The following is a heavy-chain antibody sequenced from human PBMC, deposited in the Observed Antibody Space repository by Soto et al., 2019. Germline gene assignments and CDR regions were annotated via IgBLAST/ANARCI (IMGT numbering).Heavy chain of an antibody. CDR1: GGSMSSYY. CDR3: AGDQGYYYDGSDV. V-gene: IGHV4-4*07. J-gene: IGHJ6*02. Sequence: QVQLQESGPGLVKPSETLSLTCSVSGGSMSSYYWSWLRQPAGKGLQWLGHIYTSGSIVYNPSLKSRVTMSLDTSKNQFSRRLSSVPAADTAVYFCAGDQGYYYDGSDVWGQGTTVTVSS. CDR2: IYTSGSI.